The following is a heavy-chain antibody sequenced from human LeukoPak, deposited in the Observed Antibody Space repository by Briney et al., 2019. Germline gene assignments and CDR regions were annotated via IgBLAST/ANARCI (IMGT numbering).Heavy chain of an antibody. V-gene: IGHV3-53*01. D-gene: IGHD3-10*01. CDR1: GFTVSSNY. CDR2: IYSGGST. CDR3: ARSKGAGYYYGSGSPPRFDY. Sequence: PGWSLRLSCAASGFTVSSNYMSWVRQAPGKGLEWVSVIYSGGSTYYADSVKGRFTISRDNSKNTLYLQMNSLRAEDTAVYYCARSKGAGYYYGSGSPPRFDYWGQGTLVTVSS. J-gene: IGHJ4*02.